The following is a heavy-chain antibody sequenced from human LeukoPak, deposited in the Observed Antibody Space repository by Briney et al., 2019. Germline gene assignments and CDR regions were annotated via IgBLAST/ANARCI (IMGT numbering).Heavy chain of an antibody. CDR3: ARALTGYSSSWSPLYFDY. CDR1: GYTFTGYY. V-gene: IGHV1-2*02. J-gene: IGHJ4*02. D-gene: IGHD6-13*01. CDR2: INPNRGGT. Sequence: AAGKVSCKASGYTFTGYYMHWVRQAPGQGREWMGWINPNRGGTNYAQKFQGRFNMPRDTSISTAYMELSRLRSDDTAVYYCARALTGYSSSWSPLYFDYWGQGTLVTV.